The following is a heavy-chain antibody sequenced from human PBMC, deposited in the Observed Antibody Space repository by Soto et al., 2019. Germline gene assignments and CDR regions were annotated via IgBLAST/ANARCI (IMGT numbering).Heavy chain of an antibody. Sequence: QVQLLQSGAEVKKPGSSVKVSCTASGDTFNFYTISWVRQAPGQGPEWMGRIIPMLGMSNYAQNFQGRVTMIADKSTSTAYMELSSLRSEDTALYYCAINYGSGSAHFDNWGQGTLVTVSS. CDR2: IIPMLGMS. CDR3: AINYGSGSAHFDN. J-gene: IGHJ4*02. CDR1: GDTFNFYT. V-gene: IGHV1-69*02. D-gene: IGHD3-10*01.